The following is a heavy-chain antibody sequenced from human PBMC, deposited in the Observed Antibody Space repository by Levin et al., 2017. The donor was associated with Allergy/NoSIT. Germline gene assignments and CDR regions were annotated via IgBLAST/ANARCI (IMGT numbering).Heavy chain of an antibody. CDR3: TRRHDILTGYYWLGERYYGMDV. V-gene: IGHV3-73*01. Sequence: GGSLRLSCAASGFTFSGSAMHWVRQASGKGLEWVGRIRSKANSYATAYAASVKGRFTISRDDSKNTAYLQMNSLKTEDTAVYYCTRRHDILTGYYWLGERYYGMDVWGQGTTVTVSS. D-gene: IGHD3-9*01. CDR2: IRSKANSYAT. CDR1: GFTFSGSA. J-gene: IGHJ6*02.